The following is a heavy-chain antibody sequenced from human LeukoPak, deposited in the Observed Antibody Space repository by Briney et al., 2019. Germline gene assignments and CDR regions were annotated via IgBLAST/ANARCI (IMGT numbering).Heavy chain of an antibody. CDR1: GYSFSNYW. Sequence: GESLKTSSKGSGYSFSNYWIGWVRQMPGKGLEWVGIIYPGDSDIRYSPSFQGQVTISADKSISTAYLLWSSLKASDTAMYYCARQYGSGTYYNSFDYWGQGTLVTVSS. D-gene: IGHD3-10*01. CDR3: ARQYGSGTYYNSFDY. J-gene: IGHJ4*02. V-gene: IGHV5-51*01. CDR2: IYPGDSDI.